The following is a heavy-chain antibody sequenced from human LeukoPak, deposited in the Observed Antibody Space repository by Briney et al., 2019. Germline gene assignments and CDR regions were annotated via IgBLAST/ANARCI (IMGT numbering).Heavy chain of an antibody. CDR2: IYYSGST. D-gene: IGHD3-16*01. V-gene: IGHV4-59*01. CDR1: GGSISSYY. CDR3: ARGSTRGPLHGLNY. J-gene: IGHJ4*02. Sequence: SETLSLTCTVSGGSISSYYWSWIRQPPGKGLEWIGYIYYSGSTNYNPSLKSRVTISVDTSKNQFSLKLSSVTAADAAVYYCARGSTRGPLHGLNYWGQGTLVTVSS.